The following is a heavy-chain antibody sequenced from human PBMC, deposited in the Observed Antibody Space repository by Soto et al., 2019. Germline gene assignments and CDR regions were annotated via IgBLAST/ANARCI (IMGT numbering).Heavy chain of an antibody. CDR3: ARDFRTPSGGMDV. CDR2: VYYSGST. CDR1: GGSINSGDYH. J-gene: IGHJ6*02. Sequence: QVQLQESGPGLVKTSETLSPTCSVSGGSINSGDYHWTWIRQSPGKGLEWIGAVYYSGSTYYNPSLKSRITISVDTSKSQFSLRLRSVTAADTAVYYWARDFRTPSGGMDVWGQGTTVTVSS. V-gene: IGHV4-30-4*01.